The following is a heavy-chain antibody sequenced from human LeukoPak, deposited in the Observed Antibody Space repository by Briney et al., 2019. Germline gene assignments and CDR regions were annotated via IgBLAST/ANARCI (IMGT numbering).Heavy chain of an antibody. CDR2: IIPIFGRA. D-gene: IGHD6-6*01. J-gene: IGHJ4*02. V-gene: IGHV1-69*13. Sequence: SVKVSCKASGGTFSSYGISWVRQAPGQGLEWMGGIIPIFGRAKYAQKFQGRVTITADESTSTAYMELSSLRSEDTAVYYCARVVVYGSSRFFDYWGQGTLVTVSS. CDR3: ARVVVYGSSRFFDY. CDR1: GGTFSSYG.